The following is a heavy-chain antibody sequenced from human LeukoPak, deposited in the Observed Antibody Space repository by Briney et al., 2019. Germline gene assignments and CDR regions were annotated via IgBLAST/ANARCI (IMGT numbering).Heavy chain of an antibody. CDR3: ARHTSSWYSASSSGMDV. Sequence: GESLKISCEGSGYRFTNYWIAWVRPMPGKGLEWMGFIYPGDSDARYSPSFQGQVTISADKSINTVYLQWNSLKASDSAMYYCARHTSSWYSASSSGMDVWGQGTTVTVSS. D-gene: IGHD6-13*01. V-gene: IGHV5-51*01. CDR2: IYPGDSDA. J-gene: IGHJ6*02. CDR1: GYRFTNYW.